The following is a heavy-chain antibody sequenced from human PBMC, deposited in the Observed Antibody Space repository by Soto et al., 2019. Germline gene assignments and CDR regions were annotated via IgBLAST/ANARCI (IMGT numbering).Heavy chain of an antibody. Sequence: QVQVVESGGGVVQPGRSLRLSCAASGFTFSGYGMHWVRQAPGKGLEWVAVISYDGSNQYYADSVKGRFTISRDNSKSTLYLQTNSLRAEDSAVYYCAKGGSSSARYFDYWGQGTLVTVSS. D-gene: IGHD6-6*01. J-gene: IGHJ4*02. CDR2: ISYDGSNQ. CDR1: GFTFSGYG. CDR3: AKGGSSSARYFDY. V-gene: IGHV3-30*18.